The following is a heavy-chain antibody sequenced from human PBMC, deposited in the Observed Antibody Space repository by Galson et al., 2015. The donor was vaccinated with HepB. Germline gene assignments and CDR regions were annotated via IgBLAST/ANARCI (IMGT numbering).Heavy chain of an antibody. CDR3: ARASGRGPRSDYYYGMDV. D-gene: IGHD3-10*01. J-gene: IGHJ6*02. Sequence: SLRLSCAASGFTFSSYWMSWVRQAPGKGLEWVANIKQDGSEKYYVDSVKGRFTISRDNAKNSLYLQMNSLRAEDTAVYYCARASGRGPRSDYYYGMDVWGQGTTVTVSS. V-gene: IGHV3-7*03. CDR2: IKQDGSEK. CDR1: GFTFSSYW.